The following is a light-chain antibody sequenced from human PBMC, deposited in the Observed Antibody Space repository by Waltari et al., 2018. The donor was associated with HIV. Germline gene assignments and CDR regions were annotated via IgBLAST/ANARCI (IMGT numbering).Light chain of an antibody. CDR1: NGAISDYTN. CDR2: EVT. Sequence: QSALPQSPSASGSTGHSANISSTGTNGAISDYTNVSWYQQHSDRPPKLIIFEVTKRPSGVPDRFSGSKSGNTASLFVSGLQPEDEATYFCSSFAGTHKLFGGGTKLTVL. CDR3: SSFAGTHKL. V-gene: IGLV2-8*01. J-gene: IGLJ2*01.